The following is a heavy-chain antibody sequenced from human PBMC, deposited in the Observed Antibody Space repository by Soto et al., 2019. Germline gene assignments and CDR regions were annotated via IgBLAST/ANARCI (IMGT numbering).Heavy chain of an antibody. J-gene: IGHJ3*02. CDR3: AKDLRRGDEGAFDI. CDR1: GFTFSSYG. CDR2: ISYDGSNK. Sequence: ESVGGVVQPGRSLRLSCAASGFTFSSYGMHWVRQAPGKGLEWVAVISYDGSNKYYADSVKGRFTISRDNSKNTLYLQMNSLRAEDTAVYYCAKDLRRGDEGAFDIWGQGTMVTVSS. V-gene: IGHV3-30*18. D-gene: IGHD3-16*01.